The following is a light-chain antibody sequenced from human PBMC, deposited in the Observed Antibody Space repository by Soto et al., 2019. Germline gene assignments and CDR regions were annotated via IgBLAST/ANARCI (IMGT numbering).Light chain of an antibody. J-gene: IGLJ1*01. CDR2: EVN. Sequence: QSVLTQPHSASGSPGQSVTISCTGTSSDVGGYNYVSWYQQHPGKVPKLMVYEVNTRPSGVPDRFSGSKSGNTASLTVSGLQAEDEADYYCTSYAGGNNVFGTGTKVTVL. CDR1: SSDVGGYNY. V-gene: IGLV2-8*01. CDR3: TSYAGGNNV.